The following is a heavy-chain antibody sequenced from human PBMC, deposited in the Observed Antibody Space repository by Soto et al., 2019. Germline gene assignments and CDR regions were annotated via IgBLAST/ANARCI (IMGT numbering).Heavy chain of an antibody. V-gene: IGHV3-7*01. CDR2: IKQDGSEK. CDR1: GFTFSNLW. D-gene: IGHD5-18*01. Sequence: QSGGSLRLSCAASGFTFSNLWMSWVRQAPGKGLEWVANIKQDGSEKYYVDSVKGRFTISRDNAKNSLYLQMNSLRAEDTAVYYCARDISWTADTAVAKAYYYYGMDVWGQGTTVTVSS. J-gene: IGHJ6*02. CDR3: ARDISWTADTAVAKAYYYYGMDV.